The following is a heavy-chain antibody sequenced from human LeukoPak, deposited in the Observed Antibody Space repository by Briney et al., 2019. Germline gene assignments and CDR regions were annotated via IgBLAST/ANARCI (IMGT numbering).Heavy chain of an antibody. V-gene: IGHV3-7*01. CDR1: GFSLTTYW. J-gene: IGHJ5*02. CDR3: ARNYYHSSAPGSWFDP. D-gene: IGHD3-22*01. CDR2: INQDESSQ. Sequence: SGGSLRLSCAASGFSLTTYWMGWVRQAPGKGLEWVANINQDESSQYYVDAVRGRFTISRDNSNNTMHLQMNSVRPEDTAVYFCARNYYHSSAPGSWFDPWGQGTLVTVSS.